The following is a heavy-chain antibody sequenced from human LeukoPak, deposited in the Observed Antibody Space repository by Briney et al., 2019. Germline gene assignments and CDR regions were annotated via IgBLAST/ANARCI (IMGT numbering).Heavy chain of an antibody. CDR1: GGSICSGGSY. J-gene: IGHJ4*02. Sequence: SETLSLTSTFSGGSICSGGSYWSWIRQHPGKGLEWIGYIYYSGSTYYNPSLKSRVTISVDTSKNQFSLKLSSVTAADTAVYYCSRGRRAAARTVDYWGQGTLVTVSS. V-gene: IGHV4-31*03. CDR3: SRGRRAAARTVDY. CDR2: IYYSGST. D-gene: IGHD6-13*01.